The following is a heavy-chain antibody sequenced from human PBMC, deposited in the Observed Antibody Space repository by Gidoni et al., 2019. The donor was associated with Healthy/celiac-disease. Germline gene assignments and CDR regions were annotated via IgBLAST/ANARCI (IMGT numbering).Heavy chain of an antibody. CDR1: GFTFSSYS. CDR2: ISSSSSTI. CDR3: ARGVWSGYSLFDY. V-gene: IGHV3-48*01. Sequence: EVQLVESGGGLVQPGGSLRLSCAASGFTFSSYSMNWVRQAPGKGLEWVSYISSSSSTIYYADSVKGRFTISRDNAKNSLYLQMNSLRAEDTAVYYCARGVWSGYSLFDYWGQGTLVTVSS. D-gene: IGHD3-3*01. J-gene: IGHJ4*02.